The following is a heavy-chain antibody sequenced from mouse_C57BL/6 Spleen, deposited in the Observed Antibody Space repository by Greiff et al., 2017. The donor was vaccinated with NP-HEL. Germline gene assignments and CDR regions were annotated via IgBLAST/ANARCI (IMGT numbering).Heavy chain of an antibody. V-gene: IGHV1-15*01. CDR1: GYTFTDYE. CDR2: IDPETGGT. Sequence: QVQLQQSGTELVRPGASVTLSCKASGYTFTDYEMHWVKQTPVHGLEWIGAIDPETGGTAYNQKFKGKAILTADKSSSTAYMELRSLTSEDSAVYYFTRDGRSRFAYWGQGTLVTVSA. D-gene: IGHD1-1*01. J-gene: IGHJ3*01. CDR3: TRDGRSRFAY.